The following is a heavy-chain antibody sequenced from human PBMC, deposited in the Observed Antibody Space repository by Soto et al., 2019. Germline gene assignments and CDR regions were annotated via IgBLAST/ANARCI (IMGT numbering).Heavy chain of an antibody. V-gene: IGHV3-30*18. D-gene: IGHD3-3*01. Sequence: QVQLVESGGGVVQPGRSLRLSCAASGFTFSSYGMHWVRQAPGKGLEWVAVISYDGSNKYYADSVKGRFTISRDNSKNTLYLQMNSLRAEDTAVYYCAKEAIDFWSGYFGDYWGQGTLVTVSS. J-gene: IGHJ4*02. CDR3: AKEAIDFWSGYFGDY. CDR1: GFTFSSYG. CDR2: ISYDGSNK.